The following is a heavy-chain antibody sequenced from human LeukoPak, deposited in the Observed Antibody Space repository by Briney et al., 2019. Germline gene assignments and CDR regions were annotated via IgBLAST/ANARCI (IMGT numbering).Heavy chain of an antibody. D-gene: IGHD5-24*01. J-gene: IGHJ4*02. CDR2: ISAYNGNT. Sequence: ASVKISCKASGYTFTSYGISWVRQAPGQGLEWMGWISAYNGNTNYGQKLQGRVTMTTDTSTSTAYMELRSLRSDDTAVYYCARDLGVEMATTFDYWGQGTRDSLSS. CDR3: ARDLGVEMATTFDY. CDR1: GYTFTSYG. V-gene: IGHV1-18*01.